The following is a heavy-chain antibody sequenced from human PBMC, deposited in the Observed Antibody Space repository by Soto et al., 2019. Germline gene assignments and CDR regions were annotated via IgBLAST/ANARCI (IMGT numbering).Heavy chain of an antibody. CDR3: ARARKTYMATVYFDY. D-gene: IGHD4-4*01. J-gene: IGHJ4*02. CDR1: GGSISSYY. V-gene: IGHV4-59*01. Sequence: SETLSLTCTVSGGSISSYYWSWIRQPPGKGLEWIGYIYYSGSTNYNPSLKSRVTISVDTSKNQFSLKLSSVTAADTAVYYCARARKTYMATVYFDYWGQGTLVTVSS. CDR2: IYYSGST.